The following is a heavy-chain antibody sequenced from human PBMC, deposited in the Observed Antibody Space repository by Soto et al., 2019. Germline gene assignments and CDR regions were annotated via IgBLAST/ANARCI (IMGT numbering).Heavy chain of an antibody. CDR2: INPKSGGT. CDR1: GYMFTGYY. J-gene: IGHJ3*02. V-gene: IGHV1-2*02. Sequence: AAVKVSCKASGYMFTGYYIHWVRQAPGQGLEWMGWINPKSGGTKYAAKFQGRVSMTGDTSITTASLELSSLTSADTAVYYCSTDRVAFDMWGQGTKVTVSS. CDR3: STDRVAFDM. D-gene: IGHD3-22*01.